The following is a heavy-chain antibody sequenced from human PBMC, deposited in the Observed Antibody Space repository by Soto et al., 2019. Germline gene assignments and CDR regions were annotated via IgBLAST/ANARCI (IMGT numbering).Heavy chain of an antibody. CDR1: GFTFSSYA. Sequence: GGSLRLSCAASGFTFSSYAMSWVRQAPGKGLEWVSAISGSGGSTYYADSVKGRFTISRDNSKNTLYLQMNSLRAEDTAVYYCAKDPSKNDYGDFYFDYWGQGTLVTVSS. CDR2: ISGSGGST. J-gene: IGHJ4*02. D-gene: IGHD4-17*01. CDR3: AKDPSKNDYGDFYFDY. V-gene: IGHV3-23*01.